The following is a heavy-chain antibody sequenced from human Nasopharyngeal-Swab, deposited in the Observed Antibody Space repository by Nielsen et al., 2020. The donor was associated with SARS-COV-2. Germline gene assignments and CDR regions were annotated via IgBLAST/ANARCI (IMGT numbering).Heavy chain of an antibody. CDR1: GGSISSYY. V-gene: IGHV4-59*01. CDR3: ARDRQLYYFDY. CDR2: MYNSGST. D-gene: IGHD5-24*01. Sequence: SETLSLTCTVSGGSISSYYWSWIRQAPGKGLEWIGYMYNSGSTTYPSLKSRVTISVDMSKNQFSLRLSSVTAADTAIYYCARDRQLYYFDYWGQGTLVTVSS. J-gene: IGHJ4*02.